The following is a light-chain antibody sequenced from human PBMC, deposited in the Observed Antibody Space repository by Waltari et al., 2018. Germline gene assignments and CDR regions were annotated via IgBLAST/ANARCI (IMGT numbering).Light chain of an antibody. J-gene: IGLJ1*01. CDR1: SSDVGTYNL. Sequence: QSALTQPASVSGSPGQSIPISCTGTSSDVGTYNLFSWYQQHPGKAPKLIIYEGSKRPSGVSHRFSGSKSGNTASLTISGLQAEDEADYYCCSYAGSSTYVFGTGTKVTVL. V-gene: IGLV2-23*01. CDR3: CSYAGSSTYV. CDR2: EGS.